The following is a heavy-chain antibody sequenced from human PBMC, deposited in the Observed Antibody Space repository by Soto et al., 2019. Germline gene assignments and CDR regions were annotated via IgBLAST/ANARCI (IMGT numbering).Heavy chain of an antibody. CDR2: IYYSGST. CDR3: ARGGLLMVYAIPGWFDP. CDR1: GGSISSYY. V-gene: IGHV4-59*01. Sequence: PSETLSLTXTVSGGSISSYYWSWIRQPPGKGLEWIGYIYYSGSTNYNPSLKSRVTISVDASKNQFSLKLSSVTAADTAVYYCARGGLLMVYAIPGWFDPWGQGTLVTVSS. J-gene: IGHJ5*02. D-gene: IGHD2-8*01.